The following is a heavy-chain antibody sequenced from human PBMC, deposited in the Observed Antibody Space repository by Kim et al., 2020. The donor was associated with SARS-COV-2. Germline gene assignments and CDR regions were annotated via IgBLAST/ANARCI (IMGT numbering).Heavy chain of an antibody. CDR3: AKRSSTYGMDV. Sequence: GGSLRLSCAASRFTFSSYAMNWVRQAPGKGLEWVSASSSSATAYYADSVKGRFTISRDNSKNTLYLQMNSLRAEDTAVYYCAKRSSTYGMDVWGQGTTVTVSS. V-gene: IGHV3-23*01. CDR2: SSSSATA. J-gene: IGHJ6*02. CDR1: RFTFSSYA. D-gene: IGHD6-13*01.